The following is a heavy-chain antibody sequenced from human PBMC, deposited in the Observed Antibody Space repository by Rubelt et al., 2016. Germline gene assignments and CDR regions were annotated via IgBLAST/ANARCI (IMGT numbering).Heavy chain of an antibody. CDR3: ARGRSGGPDAFDI. D-gene: IGHD2-8*02. V-gene: IGHV3-74*01. J-gene: IGHJ3*02. Sequence: GKGLVWVSRINTDGSTSYADSVKGRFTISRDNGKNTLHLQMNSLRAEDTAVYYCARGRSGGPDAFDIWGQGTMVTVSS. CDR2: INTDGST.